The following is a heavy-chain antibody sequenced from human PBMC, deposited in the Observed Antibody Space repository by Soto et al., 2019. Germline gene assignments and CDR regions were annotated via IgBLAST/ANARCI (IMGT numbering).Heavy chain of an antibody. J-gene: IGHJ3*02. D-gene: IGHD3-16*02. V-gene: IGHV1-18*04. CDR3: ARDLHDAIVTHTDSFAI. CDR2: ISAYNGNT. Sequence: VASVKVSCKASGYTFTSYGISWVRQAPGQGLEWMGWISAYNGNTNYAQKLQGGATMTTDTSTSTAYMELRSLRSDDTAVYYCARDLHDAIVTHTDSFAIWGQGTMVTVSS. CDR1: GYTFTSYG.